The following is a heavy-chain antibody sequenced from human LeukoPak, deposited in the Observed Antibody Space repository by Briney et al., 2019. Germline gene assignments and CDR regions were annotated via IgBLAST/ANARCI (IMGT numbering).Heavy chain of an antibody. CDR2: ISSSSSYI. Sequence: PGGSLRLPCAASGFTFSSYSMNWVRQAPGKGLEWVSSISSSSSYIYYADSVKGRFTISRDNAKNSLYLQMNSLRAEDTAVYYCAKVLRGYFDYWGQGTLVTVSS. D-gene: IGHD3-3*01. J-gene: IGHJ4*02. CDR1: GFTFSSYS. CDR3: AKVLRGYFDY. V-gene: IGHV3-21*04.